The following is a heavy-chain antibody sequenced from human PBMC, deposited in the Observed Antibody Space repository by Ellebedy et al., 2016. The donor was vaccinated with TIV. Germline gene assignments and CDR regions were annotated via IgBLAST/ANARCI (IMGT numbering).Heavy chain of an antibody. CDR3: AREPHSFDY. V-gene: IGHV4-38-2*02. CDR2: IYHSGST. J-gene: IGHJ4*02. Sequence: SETLSLTXTVSGYSISSGYYWGWIRQPPGKGLEWIGSIYHSGSTYYNPSLKSRVTISVDTSKNQFSLKLSSVTAADTAVYYCAREPHSFDYWGQGTLVTVSS. CDR1: GYSISSGYY.